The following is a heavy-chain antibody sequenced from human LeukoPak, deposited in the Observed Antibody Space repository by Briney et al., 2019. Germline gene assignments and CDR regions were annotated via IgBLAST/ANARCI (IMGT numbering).Heavy chain of an antibody. J-gene: IGHJ5*02. D-gene: IGHD3-3*01. CDR3: ARVDYDFWFDWFDP. Sequence: PSETLSLTCTVSGGSNSSYYWSWIRQPPGKGLEWIGYIYSSGSTNYNPSLKSRVTMSVDTSKNQFSLKLSSVTAADTAVYYCARVDYDFWFDWFDPWGQGTLVTVSS. CDR1: GGSNSSYY. CDR2: IYSSGST. V-gene: IGHV4-4*09.